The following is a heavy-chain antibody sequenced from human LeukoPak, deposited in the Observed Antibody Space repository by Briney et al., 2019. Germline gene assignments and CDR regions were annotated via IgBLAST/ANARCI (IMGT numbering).Heavy chain of an antibody. V-gene: IGHV3-48*01. Sequence: SGGSLRLSCAASGFTFSNYAMNWVRQAPGKGLEWVSYISSDSINIYYADSVKGRFTISRDNAKNSLYLQMNSLRAEDTAVYYCVPQKAYDANPLDFWGQGTLVTVSS. CDR2: ISSDSINI. CDR3: VPQKAYDANPLDF. CDR1: GFTFSNYA. J-gene: IGHJ4*02. D-gene: IGHD4-23*01.